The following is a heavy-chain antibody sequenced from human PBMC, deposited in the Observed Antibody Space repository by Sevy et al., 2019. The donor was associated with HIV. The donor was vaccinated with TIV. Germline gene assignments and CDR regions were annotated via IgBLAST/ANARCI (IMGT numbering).Heavy chain of an antibody. Sequence: GGSLRLSCAASGFTFNNYGMHWVRQAPGKGLEWVAVIWFDGTNKYYADSVKGRFTISRDNSKNTLYLQMDSLRAEDTAVYYCANDGGYYDSSGYRRGFDYYYYYMDVWGKGTTVTVSS. D-gene: IGHD3-22*01. V-gene: IGHV3-33*06. CDR2: IWFDGTNK. CDR3: ANDGGYYDSSGYRRGFDYYYYYMDV. J-gene: IGHJ6*03. CDR1: GFTFNNYG.